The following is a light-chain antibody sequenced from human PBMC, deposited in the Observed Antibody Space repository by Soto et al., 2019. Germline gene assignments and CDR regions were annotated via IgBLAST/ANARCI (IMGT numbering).Light chain of an antibody. CDR1: SSDVGAYNF. V-gene: IGLV2-14*03. CDR3: SAYTVSRTYV. Sequence: QSVLTQPASVSGPPGQSITISCTGTSSDVGAYNFVPWHQQHPGKAPKLMIYNVYDRPSGISYRFSGSKSGNTASLTISGLQGEDEADYYCSAYTVSRTYVFGTGTKVTVL. J-gene: IGLJ1*01. CDR2: NVY.